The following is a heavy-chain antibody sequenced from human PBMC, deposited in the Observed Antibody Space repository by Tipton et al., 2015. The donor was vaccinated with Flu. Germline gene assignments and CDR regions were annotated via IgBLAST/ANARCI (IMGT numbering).Heavy chain of an antibody. D-gene: IGHD3-10*01. V-gene: IGHV4-38-2*01. CDR2: VSHSGNT. CDR3: SRSTYYYGSGTSDY. J-gene: IGHJ4*02. CDR1: GYSISTGYY. Sequence: GLVKPSETLSLTCVVSGYSISTGYYWGWIRQPPGKGLEWIGSVSHSGNTYYEPSLKSRVTISLDTFQNHFSLKLISVTAADTAVYYCSRSTYYYGSGTSDYWGQGTLVTVSS.